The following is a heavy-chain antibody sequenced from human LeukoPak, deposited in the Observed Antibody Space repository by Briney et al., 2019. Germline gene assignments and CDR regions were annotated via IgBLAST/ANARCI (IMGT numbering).Heavy chain of an antibody. V-gene: IGHV3-30-3*01. Sequence: GGSLRLSSAASGFTFSSYAIHWVRQAPGKGLEWVALISYDGSNKYYADSVKGRFTISRDNSKNTLYLQMNSLRPEDMAVYYCARDTQEQGNWFDPWGQGTLVTVSS. J-gene: IGHJ5*02. CDR1: GFTFSSYA. CDR3: ARDTQEQGNWFDP. D-gene: IGHD6-13*01. CDR2: ISYDGSNK.